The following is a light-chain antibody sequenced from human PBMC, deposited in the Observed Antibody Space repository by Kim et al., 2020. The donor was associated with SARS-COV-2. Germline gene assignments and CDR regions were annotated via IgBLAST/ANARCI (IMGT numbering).Light chain of an antibody. CDR2: SVS. V-gene: IGLV2-14*03. Sequence: QSALTQPASVSGSPGQSITISCTGTSSDVGGYNYVSWYQQHPGKAPKLMIYSVSHRPSGVSNRFSGSKSCNTASLTISGLQAEDEADYYCSSYTSSSTVVFGGGTKLTVL. J-gene: IGLJ2*01. CDR1: SSDVGGYNY. CDR3: SSYTSSSTVV.